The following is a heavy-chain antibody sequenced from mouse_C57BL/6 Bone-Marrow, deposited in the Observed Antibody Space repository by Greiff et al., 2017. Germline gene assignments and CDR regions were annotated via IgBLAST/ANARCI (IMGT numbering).Heavy chain of an antibody. V-gene: IGHV1-63*01. D-gene: IGHD2-3*01. CDR2: IYPGGGYT. J-gene: IGHJ2*01. CDR1: GYTFTNYW. CDR3: ARYPSGYYYFDY. Sequence: QVQLQQSGAELVRPGTSVKMSCKASGYTFTNYWIGWAKQRPGHGLEWIGDIYPGGGYTNYNEKFKGKATLTADKSSSTAYMQISSLTSEDSAIYYCARYPSGYYYFDYWGQGTTLTVSS.